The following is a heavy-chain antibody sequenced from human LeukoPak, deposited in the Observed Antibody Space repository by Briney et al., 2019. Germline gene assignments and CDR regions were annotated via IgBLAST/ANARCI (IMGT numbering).Heavy chain of an antibody. J-gene: IGHJ4*02. Sequence: GGSLRLSCAASGFTFSSYSMNWVRQAPGKGLEWVSYISSSSSTIYYADSVKGRFTISRDNAKNSLYLQMNSLRIEDMALYYCAGGYDFVYWGQGTLVTVSS. CDR1: GFTFSSYS. CDR3: AGGYDFVY. V-gene: IGHV3-48*04. D-gene: IGHD5-12*01. CDR2: ISSSSSTI.